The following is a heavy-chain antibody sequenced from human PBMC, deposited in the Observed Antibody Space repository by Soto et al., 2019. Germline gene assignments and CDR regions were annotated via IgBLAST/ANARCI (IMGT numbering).Heavy chain of an antibody. Sequence: QVQLVESGGGVVQPGRSLRLSCAASGFTFSSYGMHWVRQAPGKGLEWVAVISYDGSNKYYADSVKGRFTISRDNSKNTLYLQMNSLRAEDTAVYYCAKDDYYDFWSGYYAAYYGLDVWGQGTTVTVFS. J-gene: IGHJ6*02. V-gene: IGHV3-30*18. CDR3: AKDDYYDFWSGYYAAYYGLDV. CDR2: ISYDGSNK. CDR1: GFTFSSYG. D-gene: IGHD3-3*01.